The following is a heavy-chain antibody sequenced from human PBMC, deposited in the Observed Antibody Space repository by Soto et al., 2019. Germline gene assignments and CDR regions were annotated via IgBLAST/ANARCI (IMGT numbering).Heavy chain of an antibody. CDR3: ARVLGARIAASNWFDP. J-gene: IGHJ5*02. Sequence: QVQLQQWGAGLLKPSETLSLTCAVYGGSFSDYYWRWIRQPPGKGLEWIGEINQSGSGNYNPSLKSRVTISLDRTKTQFSLRLSSVTAADTAVYYCARVLGARIAASNWFDPWGQGTLVTVSS. CDR2: INQSGSG. V-gene: IGHV4-34*01. CDR1: GGSFSDYY. D-gene: IGHD6-13*01.